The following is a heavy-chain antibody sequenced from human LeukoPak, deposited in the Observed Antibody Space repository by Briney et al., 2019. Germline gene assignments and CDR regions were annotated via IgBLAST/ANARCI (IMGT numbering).Heavy chain of an antibody. CDR1: GFTFSSYW. V-gene: IGHV3-7*01. Sequence: QPGGSLRLSCAASGFTFSSYWMSWVRQAPGKGLEWVANIKQDGSEKYYVDSVKGRFTISRDNAKNSLYLQMNSLRAEDTAVYYCARGCSSTSCARHFYYYYGMDVWGQGTTVTVSS. D-gene: IGHD2-2*01. CDR3: ARGCSSTSCARHFYYYYGMDV. CDR2: IKQDGSEK. J-gene: IGHJ6*02.